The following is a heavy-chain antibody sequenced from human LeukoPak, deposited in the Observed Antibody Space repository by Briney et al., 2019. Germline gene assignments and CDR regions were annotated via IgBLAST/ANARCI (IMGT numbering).Heavy chain of an antibody. CDR3: ASGLDTYYYDSSGYDYAFDI. CDR1: GFTFSSYS. J-gene: IGHJ3*02. Sequence: GGSLRLSCAASGFTFSSYSMNWVRQAPGKGLEWVSSISSSSSYIYYADSVKGRFTISRDNTKNSLYLQMNSLRAEDTAVYYCASGLDTYYYDSSGYDYAFDIWGQGTMVTVSS. V-gene: IGHV3-21*01. CDR2: ISSSSSYI. D-gene: IGHD3-22*01.